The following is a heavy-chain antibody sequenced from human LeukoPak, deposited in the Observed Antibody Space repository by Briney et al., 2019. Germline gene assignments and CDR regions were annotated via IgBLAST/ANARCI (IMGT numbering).Heavy chain of an antibody. CDR1: GGSFSNYY. CDR2: INHSGST. CDR3: ARHETGTYKSFDY. J-gene: IGHJ4*02. V-gene: IGHV4-34*01. Sequence: SETLSLTCAVYGGSFSNYYGSWMRQPPGKGLEWIGEINHSGSTNYNPSLKSRVTISVDTSKNQFSLKLSSVTAADSAVYYCARHETGTYKSFDYWGQGTLVTVSS. D-gene: IGHD1-26*01.